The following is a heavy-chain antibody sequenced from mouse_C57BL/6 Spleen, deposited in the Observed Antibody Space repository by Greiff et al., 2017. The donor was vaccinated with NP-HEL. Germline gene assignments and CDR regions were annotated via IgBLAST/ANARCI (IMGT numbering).Heavy chain of an antibody. Sequence: QVQLQQSGAELVKPGASVKMSCKASGYTFTSYWITWVKQRPGQGLEWIGDIYPGSGSTNYNEKFKSKATLTVDTSASTAYMQLSSLTSEDSAVYYCAREGTRIFYYFDYWGQGTTLTVSS. CDR3: AREGTRIFYYFDY. CDR2: IYPGSGST. CDR1: GYTFTSYW. D-gene: IGHD3-3*01. V-gene: IGHV1-55*01. J-gene: IGHJ2*01.